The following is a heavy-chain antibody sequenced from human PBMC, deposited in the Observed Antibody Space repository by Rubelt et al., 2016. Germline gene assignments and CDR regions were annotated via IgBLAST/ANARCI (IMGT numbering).Heavy chain of an antibody. CDR2: ISSSSSYI. CDR3: AREWERNAFDI. V-gene: IGHV3-21*01. Sequence: GGGVVQPGRSLRLSCAASGYTFSSYSMNWVRQAPGKGLEWVSSISSSSSYIYYADSVKGRFTISRDNAKNSLYLQMNSLRAEDTAVYYCAREWERNAFDIWGQGTMVTVSS. J-gene: IGHJ3*02. D-gene: IGHD1-26*01. CDR1: GYTFSSYS.